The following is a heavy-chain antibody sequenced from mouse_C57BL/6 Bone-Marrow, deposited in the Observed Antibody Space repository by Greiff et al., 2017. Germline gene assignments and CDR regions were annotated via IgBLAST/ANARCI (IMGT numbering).Heavy chain of an antibody. Sequence: QVQLKESGAELARPGASVKLSCKASGYTFTSYGISWVKQRTGQGLEWIGEIYPRSGNTYYNEKFKGKATLTADKSSSTAYMELRSLTSEDSAVYFCARPTIVDWYFDVWGTGTTVTVSS. CDR2: IYPRSGNT. V-gene: IGHV1-81*01. J-gene: IGHJ1*03. CDR1: GYTFTSYG. D-gene: IGHD2-12*01. CDR3: ARPTIVDWYFDV.